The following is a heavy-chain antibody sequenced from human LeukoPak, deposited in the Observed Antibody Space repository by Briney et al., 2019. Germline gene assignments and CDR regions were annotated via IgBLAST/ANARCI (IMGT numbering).Heavy chain of an antibody. CDR1: GFTCSNAW. D-gene: IGHD3-22*01. V-gene: IGHV3-15*01. Sequence: AGSLRLSCAASGFTCSNAWMSWVRQAPGEGREGVGRIKSKTDGGTTDYAAPVKGRFTISRDDSKNTLYLQMNSLKTEDTAVYYCTTSYYYDSSGYYWDGYWGQGTLVTVSS. CDR3: TTSYYYDSSGYYWDGY. J-gene: IGHJ4*02. CDR2: IKSKTDGGTT.